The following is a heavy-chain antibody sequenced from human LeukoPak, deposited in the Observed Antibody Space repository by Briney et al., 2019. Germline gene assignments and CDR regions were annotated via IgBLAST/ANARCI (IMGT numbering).Heavy chain of an antibody. Sequence: SGGSLRLSCAASGFTFSSYGMSWVRQAPGKGLEWVSAISGSGGSTYYADSVRGRFTISRDNSKNTLYLQMNSLRAEDTAVYYCARQRGDILTGYYMPRGFDYWGQGTLVTVSS. V-gene: IGHV3-23*01. CDR3: ARQRGDILTGYYMPRGFDY. D-gene: IGHD3-9*01. CDR2: ISGSGGST. CDR1: GFTFSSYG. J-gene: IGHJ4*02.